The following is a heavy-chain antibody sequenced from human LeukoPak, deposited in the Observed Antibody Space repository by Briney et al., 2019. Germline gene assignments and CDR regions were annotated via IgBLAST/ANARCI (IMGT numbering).Heavy chain of an antibody. J-gene: IGHJ4*02. CDR1: GFSFSESE. CDR2: ISSGGRTI. CDR3: ARGALINY. Sequence: GGSLILSCAASGFSFSESEMNWVRQAPGKGLEWVSYISSGGRTIYYADSVKGRFTISRDNAKNSLYLQMNSLRAEDTAIYYCARGALINYWGQGTLVTVSS. V-gene: IGHV3-48*03. D-gene: IGHD3-22*01.